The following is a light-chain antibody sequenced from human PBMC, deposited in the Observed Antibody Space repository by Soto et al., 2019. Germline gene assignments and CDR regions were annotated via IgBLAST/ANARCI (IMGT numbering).Light chain of an antibody. CDR1: QNINNY. V-gene: IGKV1-33*01. Sequence: DIQMTQSASSLSASVVASATTTRQAIQNINNYLNWYQQKPGRAPKLLIYDASNLEAGVPSRFRGSGSGTDFTFTISRLQPEDIATYYCQQYENLPTFGQGTRLEIK. J-gene: IGKJ5*01. CDR2: DAS. CDR3: QQYENLPT.